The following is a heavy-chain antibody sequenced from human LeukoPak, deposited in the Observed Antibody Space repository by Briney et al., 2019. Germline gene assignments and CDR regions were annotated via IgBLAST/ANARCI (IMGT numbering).Heavy chain of an antibody. J-gene: IGHJ5*02. CDR2: ISGSGGST. Sequence: HPGGSLRLSCAASGFTFSSYAMSWVRQAPGKGLEWVSAISGSGGSTYYADSVKGRFTISRDNSKNTLFLQMSSLRAEDTAVYYCAKGSGSGWYGWFAPWGQGTLVTVSS. D-gene: IGHD6-19*01. CDR3: AKGSGSGWYGWFAP. CDR1: GFTFSSYA. V-gene: IGHV3-23*01.